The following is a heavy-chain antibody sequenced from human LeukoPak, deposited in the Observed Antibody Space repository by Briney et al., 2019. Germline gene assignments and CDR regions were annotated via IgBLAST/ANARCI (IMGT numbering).Heavy chain of an antibody. D-gene: IGHD3-10*01. Sequence: SETLSLTCTVSGGSISSSSYYWGWIRQPPGKGLEWIGSIYYSGSTYYNPSLKSRVTISVDTSKNQFSLKLSSVTAADTAVYYCARDLLGSEGVIDYWGQGTLVTVSS. V-gene: IGHV4-39*07. CDR3: ARDLLGSEGVIDY. CDR1: GGSISSSSYY. CDR2: IYYSGST. J-gene: IGHJ4*02.